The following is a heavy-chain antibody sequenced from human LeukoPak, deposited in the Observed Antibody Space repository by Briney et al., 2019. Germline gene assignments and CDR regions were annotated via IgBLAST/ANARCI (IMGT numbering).Heavy chain of an antibody. J-gene: IGHJ6*02. V-gene: IGHV3-23*01. CDR3: VKPRGYGGYDYYYYGMDV. CDR1: GFTFSSYA. Sequence: GGSLRLSCAASGFTFSSYAMSWVRQAPGKGLEWVSVISGSGGSTYYADSVKGRFTISRDNSKNTLYLQMNTLRAEDTAIYYCVKPRGYGGYDYYYYGMDVWGQGTTVTVSS. CDR2: ISGSGGST. D-gene: IGHD5-12*01.